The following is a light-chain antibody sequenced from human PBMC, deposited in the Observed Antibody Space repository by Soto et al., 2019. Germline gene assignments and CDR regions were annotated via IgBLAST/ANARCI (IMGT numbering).Light chain of an antibody. CDR1: SPNIWGNF. CDR3: GSWDSSLSSYV. V-gene: IGLV1-51*01. J-gene: IGLJ1*01. Sequence: QSVLTQPPSVSAAPGQKVTISCSGSSPNIWGNFLSWYQQLPGTAPKLLIYDDNKRPSRFPDRFSGSKSGTSATLGITGFQTGDEADYYCGSWDSSLSSYVFGTGTKVTVL. CDR2: DDN.